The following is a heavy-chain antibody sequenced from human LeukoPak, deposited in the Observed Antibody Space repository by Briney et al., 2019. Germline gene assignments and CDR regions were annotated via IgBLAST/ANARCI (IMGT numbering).Heavy chain of an antibody. D-gene: IGHD2-15*01. V-gene: IGHV3-21*01. CDR1: GFTFSSYY. J-gene: IGHJ1*01. Sequence: GSLRLSCSGSGFTFSSYYMNWVRQAPGKGLEWVSSISSSSSYIYYADSVKGRFTISRDNAKNSLYLQMNSLRAEDTAVYYCARAGYCSGGSCYVAEYFQHWGQGTLVTVSS. CDR2: ISSSSSYI. CDR3: ARAGYCSGGSCYVAEYFQH.